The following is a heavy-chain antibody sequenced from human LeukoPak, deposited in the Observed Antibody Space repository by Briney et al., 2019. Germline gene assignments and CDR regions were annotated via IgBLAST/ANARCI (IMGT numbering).Heavy chain of an antibody. D-gene: IGHD4-17*01. J-gene: IGHJ4*02. CDR2: ISSSSSTI. Sequence: PGGSLRLSCAASGFTFSSYSMNWVRQAPGKGLEWVSYISSSSSTIYYADSVKGRFTISRDNAKNSLYLQMNSLRAEDTAVYYCARDDYGDYRRFDYWGQGTLVTVSS. CDR3: ARDDYGDYRRFDY. V-gene: IGHV3-48*01. CDR1: GFTFSSYS.